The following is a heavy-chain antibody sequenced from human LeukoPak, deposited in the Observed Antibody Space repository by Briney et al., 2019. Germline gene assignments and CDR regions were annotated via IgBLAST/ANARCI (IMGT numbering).Heavy chain of an antibody. Sequence: ASVKVSCKASGYTFTSYDINWVRQATGQGLEWMGWMNPNSGNTGYAQKFQGRVTITADKSTSTAYMELSSLRSEDTAVYYCARDLGSGDTAYRGGFDYWGQGTLVTVSS. J-gene: IGHJ4*02. D-gene: IGHD5-18*01. V-gene: IGHV1-8*03. CDR2: MNPNSGNT. CDR1: GYTFTSYD. CDR3: ARDLGSGDTAYRGGFDY.